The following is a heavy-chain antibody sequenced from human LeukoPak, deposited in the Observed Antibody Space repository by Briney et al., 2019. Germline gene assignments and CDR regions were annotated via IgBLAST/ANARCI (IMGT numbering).Heavy chain of an antibody. CDR2: IYYSGST. V-gene: IGHV4-59*01. Sequence: SETLSLTCTVSGGSISSYYWSWIRQPPGKGLEWIGYIYYSGSTNYNPSLKSRVTISVDTSKNQFSLKLSSVTAADTAGYYCARAVGGGWFDPWGQGTLVTVPS. D-gene: IGHD3-3*01. CDR3: ARAVGGGWFDP. J-gene: IGHJ5*02. CDR1: GGSISSYY.